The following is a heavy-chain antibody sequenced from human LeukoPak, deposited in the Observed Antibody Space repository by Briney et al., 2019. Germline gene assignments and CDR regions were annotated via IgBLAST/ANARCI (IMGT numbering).Heavy chain of an antibody. Sequence: GGSLRLSCAASGFTFTTYGMHWVRQSPGKGLEWVALITYDGYYKYYSDSVKGRFTISRDNSKNTLFLQMNSLRAEDTAVYYCAKGSNRGVATIDYWGQGTLVTVSS. CDR3: AKGSNRGVATIDY. CDR1: GFTFTTYG. CDR2: ITYDGYYK. V-gene: IGHV3-30*18. D-gene: IGHD5-12*01. J-gene: IGHJ4*02.